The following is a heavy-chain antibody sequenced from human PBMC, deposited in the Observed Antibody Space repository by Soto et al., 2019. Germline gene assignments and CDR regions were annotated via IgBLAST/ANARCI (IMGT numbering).Heavy chain of an antibody. V-gene: IGHV3-53*01. J-gene: IGHJ4*02. Sequence: GGSLRLSCAASGFTVSSTYLTWVRQAPGKGLEWVAILYTGTDTVYADSVKSRFTISRDSSKNTFYLQMNSLRAEDTAMYFCARSRDSGTYSGRFLDYWGQGSLVTVSS. CDR3: ARSRDSGTYSGRFLDY. D-gene: IGHD1-26*01. CDR1: GFTVSSTY. CDR2: LYTGTDT.